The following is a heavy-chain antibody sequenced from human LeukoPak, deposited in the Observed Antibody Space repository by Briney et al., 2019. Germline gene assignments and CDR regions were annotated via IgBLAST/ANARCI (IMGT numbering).Heavy chain of an antibody. CDR2: ISSSSSYI. CDR1: GFTFSSYS. D-gene: IGHD2-2*01. V-gene: IGHV3-21*01. J-gene: IGHJ4*02. Sequence: PGGSLRLSCAASGFTFSSYSMNWVRQAPGKGLEWVSSISSSSSYIYYADSVKGRFTISRDNAKNSLYLQMNSLRAEDTAVYYCARDSEDIVVVPFDYWGQGTLVTVSS. CDR3: ARDSEDIVVVPFDY.